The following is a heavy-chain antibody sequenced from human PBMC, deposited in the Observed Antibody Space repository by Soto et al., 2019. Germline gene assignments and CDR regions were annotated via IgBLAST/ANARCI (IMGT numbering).Heavy chain of an antibody. CDR2: IYWDDDK. Sequence: GSGPTLVNPTQTLTLTCTFSGFSLSTYGVGVGWVRQPPRKALEWLAHIYWDDDKRYRPSLKSRLTITKATSKNQVFLTMTNVDPVDTATYYCAYRRPGRVRGVFFDSWGPGTLVTVSS. D-gene: IGHD3-10*01. V-gene: IGHV2-5*02. CDR3: AYRRPGRVRGVFFDS. CDR1: GFSLSTYGVG. J-gene: IGHJ4*02.